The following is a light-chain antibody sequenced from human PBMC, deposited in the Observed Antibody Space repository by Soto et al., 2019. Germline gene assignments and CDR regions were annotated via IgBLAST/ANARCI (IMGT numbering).Light chain of an antibody. CDR2: EVS. CDR1: SSDVGGYNY. J-gene: IGLJ3*02. Sequence: QSALTQPASVSGSPGQSITISCTGTSSDVGGYNYVSWYQQHPGKAPKVMIYEVSKRPSGVSNRFSGSKSGNTASLTISGLQAEDEADYYCISYTSTSTCLFGGGTKLTVL. V-gene: IGLV2-14*01. CDR3: ISYTSTSTCL.